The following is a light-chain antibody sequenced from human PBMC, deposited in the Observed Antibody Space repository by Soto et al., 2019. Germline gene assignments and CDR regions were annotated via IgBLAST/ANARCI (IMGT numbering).Light chain of an antibody. CDR3: QQYTRYPYT. J-gene: IGKJ2*01. CDR1: QSLDKW. V-gene: IGKV1-5*01. CDR2: DAS. Sequence: DIQMTQSPSTLSASVGDRVSISCRASQSLDKWLAWYQQKPGEAPKLLVSDASNLESGVSSRFTGSGSGTEFTLTISSLQPDDFATYYCQQYTRYPYTFGQGPRWIS.